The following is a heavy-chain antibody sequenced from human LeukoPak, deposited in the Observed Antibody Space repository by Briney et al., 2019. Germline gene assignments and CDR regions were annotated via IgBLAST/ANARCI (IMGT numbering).Heavy chain of an antibody. J-gene: IGHJ4*02. Sequence: GGSLRLSCAASGFTFSSYEMSWVRQAPGKGLEWVSVICSAGSTYYAGSVKGRFTISRDNSNNTLFLQMDTLRAEDTAVYYCARETDLSSGWSSQGFDYWGQGTLVTVSS. D-gene: IGHD6-13*01. CDR3: ARETDLSSGWSSQGFDY. CDR2: ICSAGST. CDR1: GFTFSSYE. V-gene: IGHV3-66*01.